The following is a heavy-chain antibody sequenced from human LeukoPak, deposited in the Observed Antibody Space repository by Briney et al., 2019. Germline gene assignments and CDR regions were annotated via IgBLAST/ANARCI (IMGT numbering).Heavy chain of an antibody. Sequence: ASVCASPKVSGYTSSGYYVRCVRQAPGQGLEWMGWINPNSGGTNYAQKFQGRVTMTRDTSISTAYLDLSKLRSDDTAIYYCARETGGSGTYHFDYWGQGTLVTVSS. CDR3: ARETGGSGTYHFDY. D-gene: IGHD1-26*01. CDR2: INPNSGGT. CDR1: GYTSSGYY. V-gene: IGHV1-2*02. J-gene: IGHJ4*02.